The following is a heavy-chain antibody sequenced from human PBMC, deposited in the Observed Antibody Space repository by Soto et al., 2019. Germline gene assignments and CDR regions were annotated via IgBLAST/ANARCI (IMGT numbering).Heavy chain of an antibody. CDR1: GFTFGSRA. D-gene: IGHD3-10*01. CDR2: ITDNGGDS. V-gene: IGHV3-23*01. Sequence: VQLLVSGGDLVQPGGSLRLSCVASGFTFGSRAMSWVRQAPGEGLEWVSTITDNGGDSKSADSVRGRFAISIDNSKNILYLQMSSLRAEDSAVYYCARGSMASYPGSRIFDFWGRGTLVTVSS. J-gene: IGHJ4*02. CDR3: ARGSMASYPGSRIFDF.